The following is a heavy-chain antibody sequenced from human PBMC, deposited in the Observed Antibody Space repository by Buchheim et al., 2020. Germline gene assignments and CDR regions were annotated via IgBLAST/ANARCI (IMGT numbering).Heavy chain of an antibody. CDR1: GFTFSSYG. J-gene: IGHJ1*01. CDR2: IWYDGSNK. V-gene: IGHV3-33*01. Sequence: QVQLVESGGGVVQPGRSLRLSCAASGFTFSSYGMHWVRQAPGKGLEWVAVIWYDGSNKYYADSVKGRFTISRDNAKNTVFLQMNSLRAEDTAIYYCARGWGGTYEPPAYWGQGT. CDR3: ARGWGGTYEPPAY. D-gene: IGHD1-26*01.